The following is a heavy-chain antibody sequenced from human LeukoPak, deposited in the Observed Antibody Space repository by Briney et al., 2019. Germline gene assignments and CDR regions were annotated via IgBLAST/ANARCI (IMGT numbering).Heavy chain of an antibody. CDR3: ARGYCSGGSCPFDY. J-gene: IGHJ4*02. V-gene: IGHV1-2*02. CDR2: INTNSGGT. CDR1: GYTFTGYY. Sequence: ASVTLSCKASGYTFTGYYMHWVRQAPGQGLEWMGWINTNSGGTNYAQNFQGRVTMTRDTYISTAYMEVSRLRSDDTAVYYCARGYCSGGSCPFDYWGQGTLVTVSS. D-gene: IGHD2-15*01.